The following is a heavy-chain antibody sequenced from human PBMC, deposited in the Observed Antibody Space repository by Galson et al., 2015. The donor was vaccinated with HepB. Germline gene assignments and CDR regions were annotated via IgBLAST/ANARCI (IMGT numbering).Heavy chain of an antibody. CDR3: ARASDLDY. CDR2: ISSGSSII. J-gene: IGHJ4*02. Sequence: SLRLSCAASGFRFYSYSMNWVRQTPGKGLEWVSYISSGSSIIKYADSVKDRFTISRDNAKNSLYLQMNSLRAEDTAVYYCARASDLDYWGQGTLVTVSS. CDR1: GFRFYSYS. D-gene: IGHD2-2*01. V-gene: IGHV3-48*01.